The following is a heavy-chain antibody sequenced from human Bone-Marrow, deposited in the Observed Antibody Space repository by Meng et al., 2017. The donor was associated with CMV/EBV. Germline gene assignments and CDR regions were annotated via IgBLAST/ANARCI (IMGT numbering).Heavy chain of an antibody. J-gene: IGHJ6*02. CDR2: ISPDGSLK. D-gene: IGHD2-2*02. CDR3: ARDMGPGDCSSTSCYIEKYYYYYGMDV. V-gene: IGHV3-7*01. Sequence: GESLKISCAASGLTFSDSWMSWVRHTPGKGLEWVANISPDGSLKHYVDSVKGRFIISRDNAKNSLYLQLNSLRAEDTAVYYCARDMGPGDCSSTSCYIEKYYYYYGMDVWGQGTTVAVSS. CDR1: GLTFSDSW.